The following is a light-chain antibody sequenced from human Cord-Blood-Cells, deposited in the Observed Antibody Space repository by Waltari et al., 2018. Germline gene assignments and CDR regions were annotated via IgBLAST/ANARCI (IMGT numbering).Light chain of an antibody. CDR2: DAS. CDR3: QQRSNWPPT. CDR1: QSVSSY. V-gene: IGKV3-11*01. J-gene: IGKJ4*01. Sequence: EIVLTQSPATLSLSPGERATLSCRDSQSVSSYLAWYQQKPGQAPRLLIYDASSRATGNPARFSGSGSGTDFTLTISSLEPEEFAVYYCQQRSNWPPTFGGGTKVEIK.